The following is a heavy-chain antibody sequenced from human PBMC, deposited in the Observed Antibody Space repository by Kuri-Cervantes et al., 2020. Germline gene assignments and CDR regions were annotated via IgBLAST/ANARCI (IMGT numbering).Heavy chain of an antibody. Sequence: SVKVSCKASGGTFSSYAISWVRQAPGQGLEWMGGIIPIFGTANYAQKFQGRVTVTADKSTSTAYMELSSLRSEDTAIYYCARAVYCGGDCYRFDIWGQGTMVTVSS. CDR3: ARAVYCGGDCYRFDI. CDR2: IIPIFGTA. D-gene: IGHD2-21*02. J-gene: IGHJ3*02. V-gene: IGHV1-69*06. CDR1: GGTFSSYA.